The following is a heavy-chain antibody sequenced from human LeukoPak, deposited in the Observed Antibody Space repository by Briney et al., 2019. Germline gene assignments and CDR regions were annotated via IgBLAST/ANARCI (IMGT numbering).Heavy chain of an antibody. V-gene: IGHV1-2*02. CDR2: INPNSGGT. CDR1: GYTFTGYY. J-gene: IGHJ4*02. D-gene: IGHD6-13*01. Sequence: ASAKVSCKASGYTFTGYYMHWVRQAPGQGLEWMGWINPNSGGTNYAQKFQGRVTMTRDTSISTAYMELSRLRSDDTAVYYCARDQGYSTIIDYWGQGTLVTVSS. CDR3: ARDQGYSTIIDY.